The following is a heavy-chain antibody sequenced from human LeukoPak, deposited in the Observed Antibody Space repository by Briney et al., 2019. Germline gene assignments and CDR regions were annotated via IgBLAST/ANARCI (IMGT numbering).Heavy chain of an antibody. V-gene: IGHV1-3*01. Sequence: ASVKVSCKTSGYTFTSYAIHWVRQAPGQGLEWMGWINAGNGDTKYSQKFQGRVTITRDSSASTAYMEVSSLRSEDTAVYYCARDCSGSRCYSRYDYWGQGTLVTVSS. CDR2: INAGNGDT. D-gene: IGHD2-15*01. J-gene: IGHJ4*02. CDR3: ARDCSGSRCYSRYDY. CDR1: GYTFTSYA.